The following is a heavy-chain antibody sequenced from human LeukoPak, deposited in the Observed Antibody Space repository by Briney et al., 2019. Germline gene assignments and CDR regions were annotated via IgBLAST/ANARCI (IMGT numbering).Heavy chain of an antibody. CDR3: VRDFSGYTYYMDI. V-gene: IGHV4-4*07. D-gene: IGHD3-22*01. CDR2: LYSSGST. CDR1: GGSISSYH. J-gene: IGHJ6*03. Sequence: PSETLSLTCTVSGGSISSYHWSWIRQRAGKGLEWIGRLYSSGSTKYNPSLKSRITISGDTSDNQISLELSSVTAADTAVYHCVRDFSGYTYYMDIWGKGTTVTVSS.